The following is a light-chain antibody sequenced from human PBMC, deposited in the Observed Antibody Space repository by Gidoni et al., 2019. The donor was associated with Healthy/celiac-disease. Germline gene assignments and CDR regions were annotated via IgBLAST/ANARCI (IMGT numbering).Light chain of an antibody. CDR2: CAS. CDR1: QSVSSSY. J-gene: IGKJ4*01. Sequence: EIVLTQSPGTLSLSTGERATLSCRASQSVSSSYLALYQQKPVQAPRLLLYCASSMATGIPDRCRGRGSCTDFTLTISSLEPEDFAVFYCQQYGSSPRLTFGGGTKVEIK. CDR3: QQYGSSPRLT. V-gene: IGKV3-20*01.